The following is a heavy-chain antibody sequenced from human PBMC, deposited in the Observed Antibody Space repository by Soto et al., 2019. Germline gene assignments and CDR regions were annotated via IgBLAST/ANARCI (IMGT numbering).Heavy chain of an antibody. J-gene: IGHJ4*02. V-gene: IGHV3-23*01. D-gene: IGHD1-26*01. CDR1: GFTFSGFA. Sequence: PGGSLRLSCSSSGFTFSGFAMNLVRQPPGQGLEWVSGIYGSGSKTFYADSVRGRFTISRDNSKNMLYLQMNSLRVEDTAVYYCAKDITPDYKWDIDYWGRGTLVTVSS. CDR2: IYGSGSKT. CDR3: AKDITPDYKWDIDY.